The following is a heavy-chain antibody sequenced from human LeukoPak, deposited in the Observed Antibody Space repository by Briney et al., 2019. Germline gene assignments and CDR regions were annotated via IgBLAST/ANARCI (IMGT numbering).Heavy chain of an antibody. CDR2: ISGNSGSI. CDR3: VRDGAQPGYYFDF. Sequence: PGRSLRLSCAASGFIFGDYAMHWVRQAPGKGLEWVSGISGNSGSIGYADSVKGRFTISRDKFIDTLYLHMSSLRVEDTALYFCVRDGAQPGYYFDFWGQGSLVTVSS. V-gene: IGHV3-9*01. J-gene: IGHJ4*02. D-gene: IGHD1-26*01. CDR1: GFIFGDYA.